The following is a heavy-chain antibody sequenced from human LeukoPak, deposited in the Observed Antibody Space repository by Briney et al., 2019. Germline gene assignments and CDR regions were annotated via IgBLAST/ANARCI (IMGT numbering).Heavy chain of an antibody. CDR2: IYYSGST. Sequence: PSETLSLTCSVSGGSISSSSSYWGWIRQPPGKGLEWIRTIYYSGSTYYNPSLKSRLTMSVDTSKNQFSLKLSSVTVADTAIYYCASQTYYYDSSGHPYWYSDLWGRGTLVTVSS. V-gene: IGHV4-39*01. CDR1: GGSISSSSSY. J-gene: IGHJ2*01. CDR3: ASQTYYYDSSGHPYWYSDL. D-gene: IGHD3-22*01.